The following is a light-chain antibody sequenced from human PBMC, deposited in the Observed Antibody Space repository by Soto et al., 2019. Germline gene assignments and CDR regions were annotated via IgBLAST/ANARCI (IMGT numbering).Light chain of an antibody. V-gene: IGLV2-23*02. CDR2: EVS. CDR1: SSDVGNYNL. Sequence: QSALTQPASVSGSPGQSITIPCTGTSSDVGNYNLVSWYQHHPGTAPNLMISEVSNRPSGVSNRFSGSKSGNTASLTISGLQAEDEADYYCCSYAGSNAYVVFGGGTKLTVL. J-gene: IGLJ2*01. CDR3: CSYAGSNAYVV.